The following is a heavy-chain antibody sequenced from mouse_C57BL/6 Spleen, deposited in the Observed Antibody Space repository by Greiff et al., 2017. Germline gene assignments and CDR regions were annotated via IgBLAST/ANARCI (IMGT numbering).Heavy chain of an antibody. Sequence: EVQLQQSGTVLARPGASVKMSCKTSGYTFTSYWMHWVKQRPGQGLEWVGAFYPGNSDTSYNQKFKGKAKLTAVTSASTAYMELSSLTNEDSAVYYCTRRGGYGYDERDYYAMDYWGQGTSVTVSS. V-gene: IGHV1-5*01. J-gene: IGHJ4*01. CDR3: TRRGGYGYDERDYYAMDY. CDR1: GYTFTSYW. CDR2: FYPGNSDT. D-gene: IGHD2-2*01.